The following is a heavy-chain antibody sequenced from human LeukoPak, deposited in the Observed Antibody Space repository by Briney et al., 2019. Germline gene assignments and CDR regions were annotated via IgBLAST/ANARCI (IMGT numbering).Heavy chain of an antibody. Sequence: GGSLRLSCAASGFTVSSSYMSWVRQAPGKGLEWVSIISSAGTTYYADSVKGRFTFSRDNSKNTVYLQVNSLRDEDTAVYYCARDLEAANTYYFDYWGQGTMVTVSS. CDR1: GFTVSSSY. J-gene: IGHJ4*02. CDR2: ISSAGTT. V-gene: IGHV3-66*01. CDR3: ARDLEAANTYYFDY. D-gene: IGHD6-13*01.